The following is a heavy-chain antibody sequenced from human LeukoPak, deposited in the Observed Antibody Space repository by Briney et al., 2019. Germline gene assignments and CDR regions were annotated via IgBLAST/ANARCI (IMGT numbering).Heavy chain of an antibody. CDR3: ARYRGSWSDYYYYGMDV. D-gene: IGHD6-13*01. CDR2: INSDGSST. Sequence: QPGGSLRLSCAASGFTFSSYWMHWVRQAPGKGLVWVSRINSDGSSTSYADPVKGRFTISRDNAKNTLYLQMNSLRAEDTAVYYCARYRGSWSDYYYYGMDVWGQGTTVTVSS. CDR1: GFTFSSYW. V-gene: IGHV3-74*01. J-gene: IGHJ6*02.